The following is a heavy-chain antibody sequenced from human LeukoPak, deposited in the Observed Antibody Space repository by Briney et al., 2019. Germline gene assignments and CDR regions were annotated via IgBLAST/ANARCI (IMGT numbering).Heavy chain of an antibody. D-gene: IGHD6-19*01. J-gene: IGHJ4*02. CDR2: ISYDGSNK. CDR1: GFTFSSYA. V-gene: IGHV3-30-3*01. Sequence: GRSLRLSCAASGFTFSSYAMHRVRQAPGKGLEWVAVISYDGSNKYYADSVKGRFTISRDNSKNTLYLQMNSLRAEDTAVYYCASSGVAVAAPFDYWGQGTLVTVSS. CDR3: ASSGVAVAAPFDY.